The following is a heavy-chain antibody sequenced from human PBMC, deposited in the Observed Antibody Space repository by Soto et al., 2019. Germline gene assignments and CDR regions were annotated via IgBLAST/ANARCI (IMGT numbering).Heavy chain of an antibody. CDR3: AKSRPRIVVVPAAQDY. CDR1: GFTFSTHA. J-gene: IGHJ4*02. V-gene: IGHV3-23*01. D-gene: IGHD2-2*01. Sequence: PGGSLRLSCVASGFTFSTHAMSWVRQAPGKGLEWVSAISGSGGSTYYADSVKGRFTISRDNSKNTLYLQMNSLRAEDTAVYYCAKSRPRIVVVPAAQDYWGQGTLVTVSS. CDR2: ISGSGGST.